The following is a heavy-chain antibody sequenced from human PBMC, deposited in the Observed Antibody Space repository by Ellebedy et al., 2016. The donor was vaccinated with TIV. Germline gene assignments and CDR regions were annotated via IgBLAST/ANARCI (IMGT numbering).Heavy chain of an antibody. CDR1: RVSITDPTYY. CDR2: IFHSGTT. J-gene: IGHJ5*02. Sequence: MPSETLSLTCTVSRVSITDPTYYWAWLRQPPGKGLDWLGTIFHSGTTYKSPALSSPGPMSVDTSRNQFSLDLKSVTAADTAVYYCARHLRYSDWRILDLWGPGILVAVSS. V-gene: IGHV4-39*01. CDR3: ARHLRYSDWRILDL. D-gene: IGHD3-9*01.